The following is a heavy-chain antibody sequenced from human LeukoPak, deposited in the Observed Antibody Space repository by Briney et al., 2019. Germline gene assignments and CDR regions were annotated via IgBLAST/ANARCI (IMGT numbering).Heavy chain of an antibody. V-gene: IGHV3-48*03. CDR1: GFTFSSYE. CDR3: ARSQQLWWFDT. CDR2: ISSSGNTI. J-gene: IGHJ5*02. Sequence: PGGSLRLSCAAFGFTFSSYEMNWIRQAPGKGLEWVSYISSSGNTIYYADSVKGRFIISRDNAKNSLYLQMNSLRAEDTAVYFCARSQQLWWFDTWGQGTLVTVSS. D-gene: IGHD6-13*01.